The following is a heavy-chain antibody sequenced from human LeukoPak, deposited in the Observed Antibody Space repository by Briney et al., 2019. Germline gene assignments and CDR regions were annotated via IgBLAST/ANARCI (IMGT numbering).Heavy chain of an antibody. V-gene: IGHV4-39*07. CDR2: IYYSGST. Sequence: GSLRLSCAASGFTFSSYAMSWIRQPPGKGLEWIGSIYYSGSTYYNPSLKSRVTISVDTSKNQFSLKLSSVTAADTAVYYCVRVYYDYLWGSYRFDYWGQGTLVTVSS. CDR1: GFTFSSYA. D-gene: IGHD3-16*02. CDR3: VRVYYDYLWGSYRFDY. J-gene: IGHJ4*02.